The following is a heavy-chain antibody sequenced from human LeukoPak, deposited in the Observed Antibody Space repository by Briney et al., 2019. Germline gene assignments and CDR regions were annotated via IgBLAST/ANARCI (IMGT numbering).Heavy chain of an antibody. V-gene: IGHV1-18*01. CDR2: ISAYNGNT. Sequence: ASVKVSCKASGYTFTSYGISWVRQAPGQGLEWMGWISAYNGNTNYAQKLQGRVTMTTDTSTSTAYMELRSLRSDDTAVYYCARESTLMVRGVETNWFDPWGQGTLVTVSS. D-gene: IGHD3-10*01. CDR3: ARESTLMVRGVETNWFDP. J-gene: IGHJ5*02. CDR1: GYTFTSYG.